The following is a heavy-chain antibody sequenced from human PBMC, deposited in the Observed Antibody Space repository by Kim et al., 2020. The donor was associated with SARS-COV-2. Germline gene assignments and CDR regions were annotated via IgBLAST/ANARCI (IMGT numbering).Heavy chain of an antibody. V-gene: IGHV3-11*06. Sequence: SVKGRFTISRDNAKTSLYLQMNSLRAEDTAVYYCARVTWDSIAAAGTLDYWGQGTLVTVSS. J-gene: IGHJ4*02. D-gene: IGHD6-13*01. CDR3: ARVTWDSIAAAGTLDY.